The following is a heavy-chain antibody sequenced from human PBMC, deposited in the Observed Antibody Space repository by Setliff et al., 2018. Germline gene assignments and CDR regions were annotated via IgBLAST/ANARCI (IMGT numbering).Heavy chain of an antibody. V-gene: IGHV4-31*01. CDR3: ARTYSSSSADWFDP. CDR1: GGSISSGGYY. D-gene: IGHD6-6*01. Sequence: SETLSLTCTVSGGSISSGGYYWSWIRQHPGKGLEWIGYIYYSGSTYYNPSLKSLVTISVDTSKNQFSLKQSSVTAADTAVYYCARTYSSSSADWFDPWGQGTLVTVSS. J-gene: IGHJ5*02. CDR2: IYYSGST.